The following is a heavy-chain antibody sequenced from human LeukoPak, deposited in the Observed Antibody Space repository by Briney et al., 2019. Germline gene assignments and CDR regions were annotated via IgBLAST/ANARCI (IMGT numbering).Heavy chain of an antibody. Sequence: SETLSLTCTVSGGSISSYYWSWIRQPPGRGLEWIGHIHYTGSTNYNPSLKSRVTISLDTSKNQFSLHLSSVTAADTAVYSCARAGRGGFDFDYWGQGALVTVSS. D-gene: IGHD3-16*01. CDR1: GGSISSYY. CDR2: IHYTGST. V-gene: IGHV4-59*12. J-gene: IGHJ4*02. CDR3: ARAGRGGFDFDY.